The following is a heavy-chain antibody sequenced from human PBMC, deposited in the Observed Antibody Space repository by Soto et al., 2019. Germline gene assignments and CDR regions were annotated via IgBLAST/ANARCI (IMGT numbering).Heavy chain of an antibody. Sequence: ETLSLTCIVSGGSLSSYSWSWIRQPPGKGLEWIGNIFYSGTTNYNPSLKSRVIISLDTSKNQFSLRLSSMTAADTAVYYCARLVVDAFDIWGQGTMVTVSS. CDR2: IFYSGTT. CDR1: GGSLSSYS. CDR3: ARLVVDAFDI. J-gene: IGHJ3*02. D-gene: IGHD2-15*01. V-gene: IGHV4-59*08.